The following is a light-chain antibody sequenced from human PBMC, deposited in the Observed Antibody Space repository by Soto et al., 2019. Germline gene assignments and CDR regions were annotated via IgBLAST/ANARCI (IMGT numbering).Light chain of an antibody. CDR1: QSFSRW. CDR3: LQDYDYPRT. J-gene: IGKJ1*01. CDR2: NAS. V-gene: IGKV1-5*01. Sequence: SQSPSTLSASMGDRVTITCRASQSFSRWLAWYQQKPEKAPKLLIFNASSLDSGVPSRFSGRGSGTDFTLTISSLQPEDFATYYCLQDYDYPRTFAQGTKVAIK.